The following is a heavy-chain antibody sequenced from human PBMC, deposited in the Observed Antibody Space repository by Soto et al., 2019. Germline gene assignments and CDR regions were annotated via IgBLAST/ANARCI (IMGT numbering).Heavy chain of an antibody. CDR2: INSDGTTI. V-gene: IGHV3-74*01. J-gene: IGHJ4*02. D-gene: IGHD1-26*01. CDR3: TRAGSYRFDY. Sequence: VQLVESGGDLIQPGGSLRISRAASGFTFSTSWMHWVRQTPGEGLAWVSRINSDGTTINYADSVKGRFTISRDNAKNTLYLQMNSLSADDTAVYYCTRAGSYRFDYWGQGTLVTVSS. CDR1: GFTFSTSW.